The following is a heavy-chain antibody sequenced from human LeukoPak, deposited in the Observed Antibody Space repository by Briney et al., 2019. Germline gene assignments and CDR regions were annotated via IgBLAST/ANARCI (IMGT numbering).Heavy chain of an antibody. CDR1: GGAVSGGGYY. CDR2: IYYSGST. Sequence: TLSLTGIVSGGAVSGGGYYLGWSRQHPGKCLEWIGYIYYSGSTYYNPSLKSRVTISIDTSKNQFSLNLRSVTAADTALYHCARDSGGSYWRVHAFDIWGQGTMVTVSS. J-gene: IGHJ3*02. CDR3: ARDSGGSYWRVHAFDI. D-gene: IGHD1-26*01. V-gene: IGHV4-31*03.